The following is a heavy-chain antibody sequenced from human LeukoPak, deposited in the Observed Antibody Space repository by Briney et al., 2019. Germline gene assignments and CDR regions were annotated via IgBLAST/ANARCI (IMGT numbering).Heavy chain of an antibody. CDR3: ARSNTYYDILTGYFSEYYFDY. CDR1: GGSFSGYY. Sequence: SETLSLTCAVYGGSFSGYYWSWIRHHPGKGLEWIGENNHSGSTNYNPSLKSRVTISVDTSKNQFSLKLSSVTAADTAVYYCARSNTYYDILTGYFSEYYFDYWGQGTLVTVSS. J-gene: IGHJ4*02. V-gene: IGHV4-34*01. CDR2: NNHSGST. D-gene: IGHD3-9*01.